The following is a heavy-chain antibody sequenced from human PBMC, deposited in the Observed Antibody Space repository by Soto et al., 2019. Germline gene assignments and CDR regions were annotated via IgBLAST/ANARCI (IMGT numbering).Heavy chain of an antibody. J-gene: IGHJ5*02. Sequence: QVQLVQSGAEVKKPGSSVKVSCKASGGTFSSYTISWVRQAPGQELEWMGRIIPSLGIANYAQKFQGRVTITADKYTSTAYMVLSSLRSDDTAVYYCARAVAVAGMVDNGFDPWGQGTLVTGSS. CDR2: IIPSLGIA. D-gene: IGHD6-19*01. V-gene: IGHV1-69*02. CDR1: GGTFSSYT. CDR3: ARAVAVAGMVDNGFDP.